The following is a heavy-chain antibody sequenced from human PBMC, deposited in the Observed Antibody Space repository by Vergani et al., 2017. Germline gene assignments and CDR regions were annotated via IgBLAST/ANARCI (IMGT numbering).Heavy chain of an antibody. J-gene: IGHJ3*02. CDR3: AKRGRVGAIFGVDTLSDAFDI. V-gene: IGHV3-23*04. CDR2: ISGSGVSA. D-gene: IGHD3-3*01. CDR1: GFTFGDYA. Sequence: EVQLVESGGGLVQPGRSLRLSCTASGFTFGDYAMSWVRPAPGKGLEWVSGISGSGVSAYYTDSVKGRFTISRDNSKNMLFLQMNNLRTEDTAIYYCAKRGRVGAIFGVDTLSDAFDIWGQGTMVTVSS.